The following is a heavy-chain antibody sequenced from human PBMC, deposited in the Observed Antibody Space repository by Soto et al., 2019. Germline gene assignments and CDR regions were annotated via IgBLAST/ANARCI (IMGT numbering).Heavy chain of an antibody. J-gene: IGHJ6*01. CDR2: IYPGDSDT. Sequence: GESLKISCKGSGYSFTSYWIGWVRQMPGKGLELMGIIYPGDSDTRYSPSFQGQVTISADKSISTAYLQWSSLKASDTAMYYCATSRAFMVRGALPPFFYYYGMDVWGQGTTVTVS. CDR3: ATSRAFMVRGALPPFFYYYGMDV. V-gene: IGHV5-51*01. D-gene: IGHD3-10*01. CDR1: GYSFTSYW.